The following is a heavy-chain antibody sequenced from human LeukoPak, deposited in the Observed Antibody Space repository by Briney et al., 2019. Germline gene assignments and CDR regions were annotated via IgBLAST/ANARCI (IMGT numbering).Heavy chain of an antibody. V-gene: IGHV3-23*01. CDR2: ISGSGGST. D-gene: IGHD3-3*01. CDR1: GFTFSSYA. Sequence: GGSLRLSCAASGFTFSSYAMSWVRQAPGKGLEWVSAISGSGGSTYYADSVKGRFTISRDNSKNTLYLQMNRLRAEDTAVYYCAKADHLLQSGEDAFGYWGQGTLVTVSS. J-gene: IGHJ4*02. CDR3: AKADHLLQSGEDAFGY.